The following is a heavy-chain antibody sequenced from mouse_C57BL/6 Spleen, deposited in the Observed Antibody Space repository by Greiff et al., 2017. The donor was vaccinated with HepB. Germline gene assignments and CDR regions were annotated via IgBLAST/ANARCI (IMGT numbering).Heavy chain of an antibody. Sequence: VQLQQSGAELARPGASVKMSCKASGYTFTSYTMHWVNQRPGQGLEWIGYINPSSGYTKYNQKFKDKATLTADKSSSTAYMQLSSLTSEDSAVYYCARWDYDYDGGFDYWGQGTTLTVSS. J-gene: IGHJ2*01. D-gene: IGHD2-4*01. CDR3: ARWDYDYDGGFDY. CDR2: INPSSGYT. V-gene: IGHV1-4*01. CDR1: GYTFTSYT.